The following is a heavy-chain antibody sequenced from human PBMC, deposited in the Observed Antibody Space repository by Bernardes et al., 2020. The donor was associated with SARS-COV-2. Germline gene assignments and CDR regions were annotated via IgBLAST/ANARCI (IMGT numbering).Heavy chain of an antibody. CDR3: TGSRSGSGFYFDD. Sequence: GESLKISCKGSGYSFPSNWIGWVRQMSGKGLEWMGVIYPGDSTLRYSPSLQGQVTISVDKSISTVYLQWSSLKASDTAIYYCTGSRSGSGFYFDDWGQGTLVTVSS. V-gene: IGHV5-51*01. J-gene: IGHJ4*02. CDR1: GYSFPSNW. D-gene: IGHD1-26*01. CDR2: IYPGDSTL.